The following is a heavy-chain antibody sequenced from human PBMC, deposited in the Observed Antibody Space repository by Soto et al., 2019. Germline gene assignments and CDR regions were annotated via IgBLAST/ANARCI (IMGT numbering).Heavy chain of an antibody. V-gene: IGHV1-24*01. CDR1: GYTLTELS. Sequence: ASVKVSCKVSGYTLTELSMHWVRQAPGKGLEWMGGFDPEDGETIYAQKFQGRVTMTEDTSTDTAYMELSSLRSEDTAVYYCATRAKECSGSLNWYARRGQGTLVTVSS. CDR3: ATRAKECSGSLNWYAR. CDR2: FDPEDGET. D-gene: IGHD3-10*02. J-gene: IGHJ5*02.